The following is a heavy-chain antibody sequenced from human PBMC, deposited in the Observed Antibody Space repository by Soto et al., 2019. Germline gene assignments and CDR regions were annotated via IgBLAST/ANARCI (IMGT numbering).Heavy chain of an antibody. V-gene: IGHV1-69*13. CDR3: ARGYSGSYGHAFDI. CDR2: IIPIFGTA. Sequence: SVKVSCKASGGTFSSYAISWVRQAPGQGLEWMGGIIPIFGTANYARKFQGRVTITADESTSTAYMELSSLRSEDTAVYYCARGYSGSYGHAFDIWGQGTMVTVSS. CDR1: GGTFSSYA. D-gene: IGHD1-26*01. J-gene: IGHJ3*02.